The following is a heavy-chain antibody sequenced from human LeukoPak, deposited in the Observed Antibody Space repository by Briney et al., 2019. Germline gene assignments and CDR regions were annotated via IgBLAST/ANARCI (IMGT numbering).Heavy chain of an antibody. D-gene: IGHD6-13*01. CDR3: AKDETGYSSSWSHY. V-gene: IGHV3-21*01. CDR2: ISSSSSYI. Sequence: GGSLRLSCAASGFTFSSYSMNWVRQAPGKGLEWVSSISSSSSYIYYADSVKGRFTISRDNAKNSLYLQMNSLRAEDTAVYYCAKDETGYSSSWSHYWGQGTLVTVSS. CDR1: GFTFSSYS. J-gene: IGHJ4*02.